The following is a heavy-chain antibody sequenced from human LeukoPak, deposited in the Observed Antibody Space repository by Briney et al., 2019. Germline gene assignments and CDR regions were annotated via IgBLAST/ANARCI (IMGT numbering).Heavy chain of an antibody. V-gene: IGHV3-53*01. J-gene: IGHJ4*02. Sequence: PGGSLRLSCAASGFTVSSNYMSWVRQAPGKGLEWVSVIYSGGSTYYADSVKGRFTISRDNAKNSLYLQMNSLRAEDTAVYYCARVDYYDSSVDYWGQGTLVTVSS. CDR1: GFTVSSNY. CDR3: ARVDYYDSSVDY. CDR2: IYSGGST. D-gene: IGHD3-22*01.